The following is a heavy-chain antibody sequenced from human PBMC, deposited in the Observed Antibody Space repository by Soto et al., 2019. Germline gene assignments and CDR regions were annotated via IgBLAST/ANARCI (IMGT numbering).Heavy chain of an antibody. J-gene: IGHJ6*02. Sequence: LRLSCAASGFTFSSYGMHWVRQAPVKGLEWVAVISYDGSNKYYADSVKGRFTISRDNSKNTLYLQMNSLRAEDTAVYYCAKDGYCSSTSCQYYYYYGMDVWRQRTTVTVSS. CDR1: GFTFSSYG. CDR2: ISYDGSNK. CDR3: AKDGYCSSTSCQYYYYYGMDV. V-gene: IGHV3-30*18. D-gene: IGHD2-2*03.